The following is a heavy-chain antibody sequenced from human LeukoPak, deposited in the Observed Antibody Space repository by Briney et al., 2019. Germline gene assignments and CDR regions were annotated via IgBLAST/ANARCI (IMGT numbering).Heavy chain of an antibody. CDR3: AKQSILITGRDDALDI. Sequence: GGSLRLSCAVSGFTFSSYAMSWVRPPPGKGLEWVSVISGGGGSTYYADSVKGRFTISRDNSKNTLYLQMISLRAEDTAAYYCAKQSILITGRDDALDIWGQGTMVIVSS. J-gene: IGHJ3*02. D-gene: IGHD3-16*01. CDR1: GFTFSSYA. CDR2: ISGGGGST. V-gene: IGHV3-23*01.